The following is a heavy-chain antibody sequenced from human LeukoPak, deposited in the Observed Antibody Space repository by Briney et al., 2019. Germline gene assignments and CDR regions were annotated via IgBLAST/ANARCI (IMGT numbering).Heavy chain of an antibody. CDR1: GGSISSSSYY. CDR3: AKEAKYYDILIGYYRSFYYFDY. Sequence: SETLSLTCTVSGGSISSSSYYWGWIRQPPGKGLEWIGSIYYSGSTYYNPSLKSRVTISVERSKNQFYLNLTSVTAADTAVYYCAKEAKYYDILIGYYRSFYYFDYWGQGTLVTVSS. CDR2: IYYSGST. D-gene: IGHD3-9*01. V-gene: IGHV4-39*07. J-gene: IGHJ4*02.